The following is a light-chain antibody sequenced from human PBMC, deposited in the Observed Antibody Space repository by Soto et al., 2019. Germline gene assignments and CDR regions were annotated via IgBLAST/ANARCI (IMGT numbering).Light chain of an antibody. V-gene: IGKV1-5*03. CDR3: QQYGSLIT. CDR2: KAS. J-gene: IGKJ5*01. Sequence: VQMTQSPSTLSAAVGERVTISCRASQSVRTLLAWYQQKPGKAPKLLIYKASSSESGVPSRFSGSGSGTEFTLTISSLQSEDFAVYYCQQYGSLITFGQGTRLEIK. CDR1: QSVRTL.